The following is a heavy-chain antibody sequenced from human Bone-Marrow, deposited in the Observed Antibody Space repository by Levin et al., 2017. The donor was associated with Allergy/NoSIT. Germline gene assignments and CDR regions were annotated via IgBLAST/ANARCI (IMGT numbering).Heavy chain of an antibody. D-gene: IGHD6-19*01. CDR3: AREVYNSGVCDHDY. J-gene: IGHJ4*02. CDR1: GFTFSSYW. CDR2: INSDGTST. V-gene: IGHV3-74*01. Sequence: GESLKISCAVSGFTFSSYWMHWVRQAPGKGLVWVSRINSDGTSTGYADSVKGRFTISRDNAKNTLYLQMNRLRAEDTAVYFCAREVYNSGVCDHDYWGQGTLVTVSS.